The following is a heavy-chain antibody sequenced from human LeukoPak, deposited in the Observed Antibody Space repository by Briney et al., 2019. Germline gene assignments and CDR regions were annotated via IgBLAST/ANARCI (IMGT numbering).Heavy chain of an antibody. CDR3: VKGYCSGGNCFSRTLYYFDY. J-gene: IGHJ4*02. CDR1: GFTFSNYA. V-gene: IGHV3-64D*09. Sequence: GGSLRLSCSASGFTFSNYAIHWVRQAPGKGLEYVSAINTNGGSTYYADSVKGRFTISRDNSKNTLYLQMSSLRTEDTAAYYCVKGYCSGGNCFSRTLYYFDYWGQGTLVTVSS. CDR2: INTNGGST. D-gene: IGHD2-15*01.